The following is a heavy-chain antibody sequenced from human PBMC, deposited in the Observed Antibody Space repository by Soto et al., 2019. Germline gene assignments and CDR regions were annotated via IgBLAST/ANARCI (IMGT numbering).Heavy chain of an antibody. D-gene: IGHD3-9*01. CDR2: IYYRGST. V-gene: IGHV4-39*01. Sequence: PSETLSLTCNVSGGYVSTTHSYWAWVRQSPGRGLEWIGSIYYRGSTHSNPPLKSRVTTSLDAAKNQFSLKLTSLTAADTAVYYCARLGMGLDWPRNAFDVWGQGTVVTVSS. CDR3: ARLGMGLDWPRNAFDV. CDR1: GGYVSTTHSY. J-gene: IGHJ3*01.